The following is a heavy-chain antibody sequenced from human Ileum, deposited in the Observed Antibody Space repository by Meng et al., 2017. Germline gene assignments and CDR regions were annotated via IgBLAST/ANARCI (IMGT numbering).Heavy chain of an antibody. CDR2: IYQVGST. V-gene: IGHV4-30-2*01. D-gene: IGHD2/OR15-2a*01. Sequence: HLQLQESGSGLVPSSQTLSLTCTVSGGSISISAYSWTWIRQPPGKGLEWIGYIYQVGSTNYNPSLKSRVTIFVYTSKNQFSLKLTSVTAADTAVYYCASSTSGPELNYWGQGTLVTVSS. CDR1: GGSISISAYS. CDR3: ASSTSGPELNY. J-gene: IGHJ4*02.